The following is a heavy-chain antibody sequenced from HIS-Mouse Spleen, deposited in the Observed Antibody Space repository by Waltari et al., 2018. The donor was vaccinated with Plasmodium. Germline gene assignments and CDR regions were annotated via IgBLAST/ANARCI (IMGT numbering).Heavy chain of an antibody. CDR2: INHSGRT. V-gene: IGHV4-34*01. D-gene: IGHD2-21*02. CDR1: GGSFSGYS. CDR3: ARGRRIVVVTAPRGFFDY. J-gene: IGHJ4*02. Sequence: QVQLQPWGAGLLKPSETLSLTCAVYGGSFSGYSWSLIRQPPGKGLEWFGEINHSGRTNYNPSLKSRVTISVDTSKNQFSLKLSSVTAADTAVYYCARGRRIVVVTAPRGFFDYWGQGTLVTVSS.